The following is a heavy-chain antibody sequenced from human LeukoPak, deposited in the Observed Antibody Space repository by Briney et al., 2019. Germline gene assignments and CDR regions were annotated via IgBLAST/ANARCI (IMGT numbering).Heavy chain of an antibody. J-gene: IGHJ6*02. D-gene: IGHD3-16*01. CDR3: ARANYPDYVWGSPPDYYYGMDV. Sequence: ASVKVSCKASGYTFTSYAMNWVRQAPGQGLEWMGWINTNTGNPTYAQGFTGRFVFSLDTSVSTAYLQISSLKAEDTAVYYCARANYPDYVWGSPPDYYYGMDVWGQGTTVTVSS. CDR2: INTNTGNP. V-gene: IGHV7-4-1*02. CDR1: GYTFTSYA.